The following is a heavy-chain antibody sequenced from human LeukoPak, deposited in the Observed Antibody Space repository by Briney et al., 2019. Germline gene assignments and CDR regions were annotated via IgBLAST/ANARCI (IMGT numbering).Heavy chain of an antibody. V-gene: IGHV4-61*02. D-gene: IGHD2-15*01. CDR3: ARHSNSRSCSGGNCYTTYYFDY. CDR1: GDSISNGRYY. Sequence: SQTLSLTCTVSGDSISNGRYYWSWIRQPAGKGLEWIGRIHSSGGTEYYPSLKSRVTISVDTSKNQFSLNLSSVTAADTAVYYCARHSNSRSCSGGNCYTTYYFDYWGQGTLVTVSS. J-gene: IGHJ4*02. CDR2: IHSSGGT.